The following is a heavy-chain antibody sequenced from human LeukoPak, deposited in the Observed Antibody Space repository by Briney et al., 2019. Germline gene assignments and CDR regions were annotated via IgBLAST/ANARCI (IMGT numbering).Heavy chain of an antibody. Sequence: PSETLSLTCSVSGGSFSGYFWSWIRQPPGKGLEWIGEINHSGSTNYNPSLKSRVTISVDTSKNHFSLKLTSVTAADTAVYYCARAYCVGDCTVLHIYFDNWGQGTLVTVSS. D-gene: IGHD2-21*02. CDR1: GGSFSGYF. V-gene: IGHV4-34*01. CDR2: INHSGST. J-gene: IGHJ4*02. CDR3: ARAYCVGDCTVLHIYFDN.